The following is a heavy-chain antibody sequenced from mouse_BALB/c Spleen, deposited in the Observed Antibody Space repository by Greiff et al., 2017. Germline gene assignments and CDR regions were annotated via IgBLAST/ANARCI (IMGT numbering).Heavy chain of an antibody. D-gene: IGHD3-1*01. V-gene: IGHV5-17*02. CDR2: ISSGSSTI. CDR1: GFTFSSFG. Sequence: VQLVESGGGLVQPGGSRKLSCAASGFTFSSFGMHWVRQAPEKGLEWVAYISSGSSTIYYADTVKGRFTISRDNPKNTLFLQMTSLRSEDTAMYYCAREGDYSSPDYWGQGTTLTVSS. J-gene: IGHJ2*01. CDR3: AREGDYSSPDY.